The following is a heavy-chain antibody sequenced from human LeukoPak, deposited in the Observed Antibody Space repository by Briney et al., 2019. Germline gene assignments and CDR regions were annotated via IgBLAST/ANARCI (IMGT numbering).Heavy chain of an antibody. CDR2: ISSSSSTI. V-gene: IGHV3-48*01. J-gene: IGHJ3*02. Sequence: GGSLRLSCAASGFTFSSYSMNWVRQAPGKGLEWVSYISSSSSTIYYADSVKGRFTISRDNAKNSLYLQMNSLRAEDTAVYYCARSDNSGSCSGAFDIWGQGTMVTVSS. CDR3: ARSDNSGSCSGAFDI. CDR1: GFTFSSYS. D-gene: IGHD1-26*01.